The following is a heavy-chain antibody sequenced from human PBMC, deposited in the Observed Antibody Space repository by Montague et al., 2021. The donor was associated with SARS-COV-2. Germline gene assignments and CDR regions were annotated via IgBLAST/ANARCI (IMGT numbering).Heavy chain of an antibody. CDR2: IYHTGST. Sequence: SETLSLTCVVSGDSISTDNWWTWVRLPPGKGLEWVGEIYHTGSTKYKPSLKSRVSMSVDKFWNQFSLRLTSVTAADTAVYYCARFAYRLLFIASYYGMDVWGQGTTVTVSS. J-gene: IGHJ6*02. CDR3: ARFAYRLLFIASYYGMDV. V-gene: IGHV4-4*02. CDR1: GDSISTDNW. D-gene: IGHD2-2*01.